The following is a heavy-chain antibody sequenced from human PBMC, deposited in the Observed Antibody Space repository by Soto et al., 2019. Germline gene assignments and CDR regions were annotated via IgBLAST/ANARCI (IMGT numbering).Heavy chain of an antibody. CDR2: ISGSGGST. CDR1: GFTFSSYA. Sequence: GGSLRLSCAASGFTFSSYAMSWVRQAPGKGLEWVSAISGSGGSTYYADSVKGRFTISRDNSKNTLYLQMNSLRAEDTAVYYCAKVPYDILTGYYIGGFDYWGQGTLVTVSS. J-gene: IGHJ4*02. D-gene: IGHD3-9*01. CDR3: AKVPYDILTGYYIGGFDY. V-gene: IGHV3-23*01.